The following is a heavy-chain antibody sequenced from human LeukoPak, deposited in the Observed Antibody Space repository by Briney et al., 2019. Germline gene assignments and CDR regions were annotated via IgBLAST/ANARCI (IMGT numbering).Heavy chain of an antibody. J-gene: IGHJ4*02. CDR2: MNPNSGNT. Sequence: ASVKVSCTASGYTFTSYDMNWVRQASGQGLEWMGWMNPNSGNTGSAQNFQGRVTMTRDTSISTAYMELSSLRSEDTAVYYCARGPIYYSTGIYYFDYWGQGTLVTVSS. CDR1: GYTFTSYD. D-gene: IGHD3-10*01. V-gene: IGHV1-8*01. CDR3: ARGPIYYSTGIYYFDY.